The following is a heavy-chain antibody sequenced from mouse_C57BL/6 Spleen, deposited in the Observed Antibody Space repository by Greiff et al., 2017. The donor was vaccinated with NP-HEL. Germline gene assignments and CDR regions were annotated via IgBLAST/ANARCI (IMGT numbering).Heavy chain of an antibody. Sequence: DVKLVESGGGLVKPGGSLKLSCAASGFTFSDYGMHWVRQAPEKGLEWVAYISSGSSTIYYADTVKGRFTISRDNAKNTRFLQMTSLRSEDTAMYYCAREGRAMDYWGQGTSVTVPS. CDR1: GFTFSDYG. D-gene: IGHD3-3*01. CDR2: ISSGSSTI. CDR3: AREGRAMDY. V-gene: IGHV5-17*01. J-gene: IGHJ4*01.